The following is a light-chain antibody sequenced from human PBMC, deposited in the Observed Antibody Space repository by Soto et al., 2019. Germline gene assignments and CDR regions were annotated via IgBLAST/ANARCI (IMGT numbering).Light chain of an antibody. CDR2: AAS. CDR3: QQLNSYPPF. Sequence: DIQLTQSPSFLSASVGDRVTITCRASQGISSYLAWYQQKPGKAPKLLIYAASTLQSGVPSRFSGSGSGTDFTPTIISLQTEYFATYYCQQLNSYPPFFGPGTKVDIK. CDR1: QGISSY. V-gene: IGKV1-9*01. J-gene: IGKJ3*01.